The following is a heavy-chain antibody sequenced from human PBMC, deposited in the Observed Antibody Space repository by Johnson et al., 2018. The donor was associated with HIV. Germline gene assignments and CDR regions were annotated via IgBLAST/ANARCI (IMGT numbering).Heavy chain of an antibody. CDR3: ARGTITLIRGVIGFDI. CDR1: GFTFSSYG. Sequence: QVQLVESGGGVVQPGGSLRLSCAASGFTFSSYGMHWVRQAPGKGLEWVAFIRYDGSSKYYTDSVKGRFTISRDNSKNTLYLQMKSLRAEDTAVYYCARGTITLIRGVIGFDIWGQGTMVTVSS. D-gene: IGHD3-10*01. CDR2: IRYDGSSK. J-gene: IGHJ3*02. V-gene: IGHV3-30*02.